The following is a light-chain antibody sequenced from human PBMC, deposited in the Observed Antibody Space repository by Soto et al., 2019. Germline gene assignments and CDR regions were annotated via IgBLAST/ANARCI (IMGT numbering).Light chain of an antibody. CDR2: GAS. Sequence: EIVMTQSPATLSVSPGERATLSCRASQSVSSNLAWYQQKPGQAPRLLIYGASTRATGIPARFSGSGSGPEFTLTTSRLRSKVFPVYSCRQINTWPLYHVAQGT. CDR3: RQINTWPLYH. J-gene: IGKJ2*01. V-gene: IGKV3-15*01. CDR1: QSVSSN.